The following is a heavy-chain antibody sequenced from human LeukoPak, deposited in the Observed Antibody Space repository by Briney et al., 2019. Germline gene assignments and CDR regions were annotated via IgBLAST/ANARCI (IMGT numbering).Heavy chain of an antibody. CDR1: GGTFSSYA. CDR3: AKTPSYYYGSGSYYFVY. J-gene: IGHJ4*02. D-gene: IGHD3-10*01. V-gene: IGHV1-69*13. Sequence: SVKVSCKASGGTFSSYAISWVRQAPGQGLEWMGGIIPIFGTANYARKFQGRVTITADESTSTAYMELSSLRSEDTAVYYCAKTPSYYYGSGSYYFVYWGQGTLVTVSS. CDR2: IIPIFGTA.